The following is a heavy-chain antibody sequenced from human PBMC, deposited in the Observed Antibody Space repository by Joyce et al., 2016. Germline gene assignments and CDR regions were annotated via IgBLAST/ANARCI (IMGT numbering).Heavy chain of an antibody. Sequence: EERLEESGGGLEQPGGSLRLSCAASGFRFSSYSMNWVRQASGMRLEWISYISLGSSTTYYADSVKGRFTISRDNAKNSLFLQMFSLKDEDTALYYCARARGGMGGSFDIWGRGTMVTVSS. CDR2: ISLGSSTT. D-gene: IGHD1-26*01. J-gene: IGHJ3*02. V-gene: IGHV3-48*02. CDR1: GFRFSSYS. CDR3: ARARGGMGGSFDI.